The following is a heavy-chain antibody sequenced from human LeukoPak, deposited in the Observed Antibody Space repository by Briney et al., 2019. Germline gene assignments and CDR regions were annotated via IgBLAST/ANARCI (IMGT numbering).Heavy chain of an antibody. J-gene: IGHJ4*02. CDR2: IYYSGST. Sequence: SETLSLTCTVSGVSISSYYWTWIRQPPGKGLEWIGYIYYSGSTSYNPSLKSRVSISVDTSKNQFSLRLSSVTAADTAVYYCARDNSGSYVDYWGQGPLVTVSS. V-gene: IGHV4-59*01. CDR1: GVSISSYY. CDR3: ARDNSGSYVDY. D-gene: IGHD1-26*01.